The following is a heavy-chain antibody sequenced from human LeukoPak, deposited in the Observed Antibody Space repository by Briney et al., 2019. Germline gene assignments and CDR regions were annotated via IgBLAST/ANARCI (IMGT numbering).Heavy chain of an antibody. J-gene: IGHJ6*03. D-gene: IGHD2-8*01. CDR3: ARSARHCNSGVCFTDYYIDL. Sequence: ASVKVSCKASGYTFTSYYIHWVRQAPGQGLEWMGRINPNSGDPNYPQKFQGRVTMTRDTSISTAYMEMSSLTSDDTAVYYCARSARHCNSGVCFTDYYIDLWGKGTTVIVSS. CDR1: GYTFTSYY. V-gene: IGHV1-2*06. CDR2: INPNSGDP.